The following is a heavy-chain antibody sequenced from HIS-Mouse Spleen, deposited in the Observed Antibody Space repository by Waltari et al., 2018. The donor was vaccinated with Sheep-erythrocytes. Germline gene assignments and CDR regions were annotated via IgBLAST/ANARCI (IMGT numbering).Heavy chain of an antibody. J-gene: IGHJ6*02. CDR1: GFTFSSYS. CDR3: ARDQGDSGSYYYYYGMDV. D-gene: IGHD1-26*01. V-gene: IGHV3-21*01. CDR2: ISSSSSYI. Sequence: EVQLVESGGGLVKPGGSLRLSCAASGFTFSSYSMNWVRQAPGKVLEWVSAISSSSSYIYYADSVKGRFTISRDNAKNSLYLQMNSLRAEDTAVYYCARDQGDSGSYYYYYGMDVWGQGTTVTVSS.